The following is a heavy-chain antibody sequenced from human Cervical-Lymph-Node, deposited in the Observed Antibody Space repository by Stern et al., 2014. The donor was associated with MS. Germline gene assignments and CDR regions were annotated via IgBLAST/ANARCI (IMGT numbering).Heavy chain of an antibody. V-gene: IGHV3-48*01. CDR2: IGSGSSDT. CDR3: ARFGGGYRRFDY. J-gene: IGHJ4*02. Sequence: VQLVESGGGLVQPGGSLRLSCVASGFTFSSYSMNWVRQAPGKGLEWISYIGSGSSDTYYADVVKGRFTISRDNAKNSLLRQMNSLRAEDTAVYYWARFGGGYRRFDYWGQGSLVTVSS. CDR1: GFTFSSYS. D-gene: IGHD1-26*01.